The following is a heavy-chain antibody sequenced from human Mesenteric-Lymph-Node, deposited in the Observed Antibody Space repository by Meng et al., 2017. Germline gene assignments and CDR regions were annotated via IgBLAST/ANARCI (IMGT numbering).Heavy chain of an antibody. CDR2: VYHRGDT. D-gene: IGHD1-1*01. V-gene: IGHV4-4*02. Sequence: QVQLREAGPGLVKPSETLALTGAVSGGSISSFYWWTWVRQSPGKGLEWIGEVYHRGDTNYNPSLKSRVVISVDRSKNQFSLNLSSVTAADTAVYYCGRDQGRQLINHWGQGTLVTVSS. J-gene: IGHJ4*02. CDR1: GGSISSFYW. CDR3: GRDQGRQLINH.